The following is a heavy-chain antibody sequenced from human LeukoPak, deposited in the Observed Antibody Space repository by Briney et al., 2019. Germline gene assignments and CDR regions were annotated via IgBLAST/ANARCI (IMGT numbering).Heavy chain of an antibody. CDR1: GGSISSGSYY. V-gene: IGHV4-61*02. J-gene: IGHJ6*03. CDR3: ARDKFGDFWSGDYYYYYMDV. D-gene: IGHD3-3*01. Sequence: SETLSLTCTVSGGSISSGSYYWSWIRQPAGKGLEWIGRIYTSGSTNYNPSLKSRVTISVDTSKNQFSLKLSSVTAADTAVYYCARDKFGDFWSGDYYYYYMDVWGKGTTVTVSS. CDR2: IYTSGST.